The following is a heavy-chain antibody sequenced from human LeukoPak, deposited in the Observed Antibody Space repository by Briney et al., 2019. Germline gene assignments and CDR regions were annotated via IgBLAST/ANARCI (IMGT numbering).Heavy chain of an antibody. CDR2: IKQDGSEK. CDR3: ARDNQGWSDDCSGGSCYRTGGAFDI. CDR1: GFTFITYW. Sequence: PGGSLRLSCAASGFTFITYWMSWVRQAPGKGLEWVANIKQDGSEKYYVDSVKGRFTISRDNAKNSLYLQMNSLRAEDTALYYCARDNQGWSDDCSGGSCYRTGGAFDIWGQGTMVTVSS. D-gene: IGHD2-15*01. J-gene: IGHJ3*02. V-gene: IGHV3-7*03.